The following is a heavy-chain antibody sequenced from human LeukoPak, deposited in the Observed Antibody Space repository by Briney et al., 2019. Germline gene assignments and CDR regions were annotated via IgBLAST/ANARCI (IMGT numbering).Heavy chain of an antibody. D-gene: IGHD5-24*01. V-gene: IGHV1-18*01. CDR2: ISAYNGNT. CDR3: ATEMAPAKSYYYYMDV. CDR1: GYTFTSYG. Sequence: VASVKVSCKASGYTFTSYGISWVRQAPGQGLEWMGWISAYNGNTNYAQKLQGRVTMTTDTSTSTAYMELRSLRSDDTAVYYCATEMAPAKSYYYYMDVWGKGTTVTVSS. J-gene: IGHJ6*03.